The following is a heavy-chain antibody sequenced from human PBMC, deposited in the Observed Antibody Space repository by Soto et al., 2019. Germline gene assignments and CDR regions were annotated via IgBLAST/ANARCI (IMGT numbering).Heavy chain of an antibody. CDR3: ATEIAGYYFDS. V-gene: IGHV4-59*01. CDR1: GGSTRSYY. J-gene: IGHJ4*02. CDR2: ISYSGST. Sequence: QVQLQESGPGLVKPSETPSLTCSVSGGSTRSYYWSWIRQPPGKGLEWIGYISYSGSTNYNPSLKNQVTLSIDTSKNQFSLKLNSVTAADTAVYYCATEIAGYYFDSWGQGTLVTVSS.